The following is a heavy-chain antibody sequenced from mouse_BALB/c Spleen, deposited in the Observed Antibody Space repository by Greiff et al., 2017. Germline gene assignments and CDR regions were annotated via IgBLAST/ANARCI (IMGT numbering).Heavy chain of an antibody. CDR3: ARAGIPYGSYYAMDY. CDR2: ISSGSSTI. V-gene: IGHV5-17*02. Sequence: EVQRVESGGGLVQPGGSRKLSCAASGFTFSSFGMHWVRQAPEKGLEWVAYISSGSSTIYYADTVKGRFTISRDNPKNTLFLQMTSLRSEDTAMYYCARAGIPYGSYYAMDYWGQGTSVTVSS. J-gene: IGHJ4*01. D-gene: IGHD1-1*02. CDR1: GFTFSSFG.